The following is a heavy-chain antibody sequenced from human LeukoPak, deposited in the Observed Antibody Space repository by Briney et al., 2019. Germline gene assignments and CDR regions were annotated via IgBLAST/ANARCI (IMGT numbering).Heavy chain of an antibody. Sequence: PGGSLRLSCAASGFTFSSYSMNWVRQAPGKGLEWVSSISSSSSYIYYADSVKGRFTISRDNAKNSLYLQMNSLRAEDTAVYYCARSVLSIAAAATDYWGQGTLVTVSS. J-gene: IGHJ4*02. CDR1: GFTFSSYS. CDR3: ARSVLSIAAAATDY. CDR2: ISSSSSYI. D-gene: IGHD6-13*01. V-gene: IGHV3-21*01.